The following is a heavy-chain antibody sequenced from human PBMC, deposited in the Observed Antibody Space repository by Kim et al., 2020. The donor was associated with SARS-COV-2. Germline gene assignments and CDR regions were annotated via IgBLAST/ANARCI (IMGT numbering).Heavy chain of an antibody. CDR1: GGVFSASA. CDR2: IVPIIATA. D-gene: IGHD2-21*02. CDR3: ARGSPVVLAAASDAFDI. V-gene: IGHV1-69*13. Sequence: SVKVSCKSSGGVFSASAVNWVRQAHGRGLEGMGGIVPIIATARYAQQVQGRAIITADESKETAYMEVSSLTAEDTAVYYCARGSPVVLAAASDAFDIWGQETMVTVSS. J-gene: IGHJ3*02.